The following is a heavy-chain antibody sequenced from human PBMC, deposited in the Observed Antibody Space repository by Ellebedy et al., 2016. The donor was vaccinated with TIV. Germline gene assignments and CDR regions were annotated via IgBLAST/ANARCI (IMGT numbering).Heavy chain of an antibody. D-gene: IGHD2-15*01. V-gene: IGHV4-61*03. J-gene: IGHJ4*02. CDR3: ARSRPGWQKTVCEY. Sequence: MPSETLSLTCTISGGPVLSRESFWGCLRQPPGQGLEWIGYAHYSSTPNYNPSLESRVSMSVDTSKSRLSLSLTSVTAADTAVYYCARSRPGWQKTVCEYWGQGILVTVSS. CDR2: AHYSSTP. CDR1: GGPVLSRESF.